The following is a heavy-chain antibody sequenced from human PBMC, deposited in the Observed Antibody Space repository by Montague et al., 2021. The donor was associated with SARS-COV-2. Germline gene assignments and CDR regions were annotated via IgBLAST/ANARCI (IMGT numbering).Heavy chain of an antibody. CDR1: GGSFSGYY. CDR2: INHSGST. D-gene: IGHD4-17*01. Sequence: SETLSLTCAVYGGSFSGYYWNWIRQPPGKGLEWIGEINHSGSTNXNPSLKSRVTIAVDTSKNQFSLELTSVTAADTAVFYCARSTVTNSPFGFSNKLRSRYNGMDVWGQGTTVTVSS. V-gene: IGHV4-34*01. CDR3: ARSTVTNSPFGFSNKLRSRYNGMDV. J-gene: IGHJ6*02.